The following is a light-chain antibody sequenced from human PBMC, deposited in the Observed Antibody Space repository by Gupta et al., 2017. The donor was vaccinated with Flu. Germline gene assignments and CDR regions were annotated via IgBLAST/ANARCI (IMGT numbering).Light chain of an antibody. CDR3: QQYDNLPFT. CDR2: EAS. J-gene: IGKJ4*01. Sequence: DIQMSQSLFSLSGSVGDRVTITCQASQDISNNLNWFQQKPGKAPRLLMSEASNLETGVPSRFSGSGSGTDFTFTLSSLQPEDMATYYCQQYDNLPFTFGGGTKVEIE. V-gene: IGKV1-33*01. CDR1: QDISNN.